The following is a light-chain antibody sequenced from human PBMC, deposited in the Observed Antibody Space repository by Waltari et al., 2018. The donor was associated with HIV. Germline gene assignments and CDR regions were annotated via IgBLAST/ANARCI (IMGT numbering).Light chain of an antibody. Sequence: QSVLTQPPSVSGAPGQRVTISCTGSSSNIGAGYDVHWFQQLPGTAPKLLIYAAENRPSGRPDRFSGSKSGTSASLAITWLQAEDEADYYCQSYDSSLSGSFVFGTGTKVTVL. J-gene: IGLJ1*01. CDR2: AAE. CDR1: SSNIGAGYD. CDR3: QSYDSSLSGSFV. V-gene: IGLV1-40*01.